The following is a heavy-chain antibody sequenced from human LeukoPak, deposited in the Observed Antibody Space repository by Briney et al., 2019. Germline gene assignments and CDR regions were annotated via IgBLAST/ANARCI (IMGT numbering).Heavy chain of an antibody. V-gene: IGHV4-61*05. CDR2: IYYSGST. D-gene: IGHD3-22*01. CDR3: ASGHYDSSGYVDDY. Sequence: SETLSLTCTVSGGSISSSSYYWGWIRQPPGKGLEWIGYIYYSGSTNYNPSLKSRVTISVDTSKNQFSLKLSSVTAADTAVYYCASGHYDSSGYVDDYWGQGTLVTVSS. J-gene: IGHJ4*02. CDR1: GGSISSSSYY.